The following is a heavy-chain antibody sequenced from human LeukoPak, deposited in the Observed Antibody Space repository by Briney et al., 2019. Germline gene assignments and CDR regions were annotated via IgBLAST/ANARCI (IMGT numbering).Heavy chain of an antibody. CDR3: ARSNYDFWSGYFADPFSSWYFDL. V-gene: IGHV4-34*01. Sequence: SETLSLTCAVYGGSFSGYYWSWIRQPPGKGLEWIGEINHSGSTNYNPSLKSRVTISVDTSKNQFSLKLSSVTAADTAVYYCARSNYDFWSGYFADPFSSWYFDLWGRGTLVTVSS. CDR1: GGSFSGYY. J-gene: IGHJ2*01. D-gene: IGHD3-3*01. CDR2: INHSGST.